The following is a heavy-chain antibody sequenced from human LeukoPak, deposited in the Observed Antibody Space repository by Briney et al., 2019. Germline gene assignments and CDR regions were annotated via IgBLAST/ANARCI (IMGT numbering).Heavy chain of an antibody. Sequence: GGSLRLSCAASGFTFSSYGMSWVRQAPGKGLEWVSGINWNGGSTGYADSVKGRFTISRDNAKNSLYLQMNSLRAEDTALYHCARGDSSGYYYDAFDIWGQGTMVTVSS. J-gene: IGHJ3*02. V-gene: IGHV3-20*01. CDR3: ARGDSSGYYYDAFDI. CDR1: GFTFSSYG. CDR2: INWNGGST. D-gene: IGHD3-22*01.